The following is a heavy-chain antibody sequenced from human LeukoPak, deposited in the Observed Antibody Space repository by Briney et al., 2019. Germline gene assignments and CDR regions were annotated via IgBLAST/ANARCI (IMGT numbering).Heavy chain of an antibody. CDR2: ISGNGDNT. CDR1: GFTFGSYG. Sequence: GGSLRLSCAASGFTFGSYGMNWVRQAPGKGLEWVSLISGNGDNTYYADSVKGRFTISRDISKNTLFLQMNSLRAEDTAVYYCARVMGRYCSSTSCYVDYWGQGTLVTVSS. D-gene: IGHD2-2*01. V-gene: IGHV3-23*01. CDR3: ARVMGRYCSSTSCYVDY. J-gene: IGHJ4*02.